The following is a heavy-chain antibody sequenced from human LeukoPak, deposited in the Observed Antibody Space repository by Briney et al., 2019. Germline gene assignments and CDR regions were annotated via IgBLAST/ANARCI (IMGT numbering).Heavy chain of an antibody. CDR1: GFTVSSNY. V-gene: IGHV3-53*01. Sequence: GGSLRLSCAASGFTVSSNYMSWVRQAPGMGLEWVSVIYSGGSTYYADSLKGRFTISRDNSKNTLYLQMNSLRAEDTAVYYCARGGRPYCINGVCYSSGPWGFDYWGQGTLVTVSS. CDR2: IYSGGST. J-gene: IGHJ4*02. CDR3: ARGGRPYCINGVCYSSGPWGFDY. D-gene: IGHD2-8*01.